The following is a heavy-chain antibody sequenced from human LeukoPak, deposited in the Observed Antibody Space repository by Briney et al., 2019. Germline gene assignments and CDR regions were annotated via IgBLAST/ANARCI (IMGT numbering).Heavy chain of an antibody. J-gene: IGHJ5*02. D-gene: IGHD2-15*01. CDR3: ARGYS. Sequence: GGSLRLSCAASGFTFSNYWMTWVRQAPGKGLEWVANIPQDGSQKYYVDSVKGRFTISRDNAKNSLYLQMNSLRAEDTAVYYCARGYSLGQGTLVTVSS. CDR1: GFTFSNYW. V-gene: IGHV3-7*01. CDR2: IPQDGSQK.